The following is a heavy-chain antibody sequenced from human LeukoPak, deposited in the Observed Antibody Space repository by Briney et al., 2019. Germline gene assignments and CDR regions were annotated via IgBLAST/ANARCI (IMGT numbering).Heavy chain of an antibody. Sequence: PSETLSLTCTVSGGSISSVDYYWSWIRQPPGKGLEWIGYIYYSGSTYYNPSLKSRVTISVDTSKNQFSLKLISVTAADTAVYFCARDGSRIDYWGQGTLVTVSS. V-gene: IGHV4-30-4*01. J-gene: IGHJ4*02. CDR3: ARDGSRIDY. D-gene: IGHD1-1*01. CDR1: GGSISSVDYY. CDR2: IYYSGST.